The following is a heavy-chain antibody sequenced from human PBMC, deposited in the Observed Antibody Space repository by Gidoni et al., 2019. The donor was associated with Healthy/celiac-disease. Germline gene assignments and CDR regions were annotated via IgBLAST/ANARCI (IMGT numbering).Heavy chain of an antibody. D-gene: IGHD3-3*01. CDR3: ARGMRSFGVVISGAFDI. CDR2: IIPIFGTA. CDR1: GGTFSRYA. J-gene: IGHJ3*02. V-gene: IGHV1-69*06. Sequence: QVQLVQSGAEVKKPGSSVKVSCKASGGTFSRYAISWVRQAPGQGLEWMGGIIPIFGTANYAQKFQGRVTITADKSTSTAYMELSSLRSEDTAVYYCARGMRSFGVVISGAFDIWGQGTMVTVSS.